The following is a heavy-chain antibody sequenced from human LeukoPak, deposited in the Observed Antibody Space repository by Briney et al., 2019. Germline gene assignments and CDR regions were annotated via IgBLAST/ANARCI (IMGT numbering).Heavy chain of an antibody. CDR3: ARDTSVLYYYDRSGYPLRS. V-gene: IGHV1-18*01. CDR1: GYTFTSYC. Sequence: ASVKVSCKASGYTFTSYCISWVRQAPGQGLEWMGWISAYNGNTNYAQKLQGRVTMTTDTSTSTAYMELRSLRSDDTAVYYCARDTSVLYYYDRSGYPLRSWGQGTLVTVSS. J-gene: IGHJ4*02. CDR2: ISAYNGNT. D-gene: IGHD3-22*01.